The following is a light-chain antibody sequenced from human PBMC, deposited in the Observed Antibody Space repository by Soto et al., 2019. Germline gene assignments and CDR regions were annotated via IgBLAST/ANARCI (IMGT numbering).Light chain of an antibody. CDR2: DAS. CDR3: QQYNSYPT. Sequence: DIQMTQSPSTLSASVGDRVTITCRASQSISSWLAWYQQKPGKAPKLLIYDASSVESGVPSRFGGSGSGTEFTLTISSLQPDDFATYYCQQYNSYPTFGQGTKVEIK. J-gene: IGKJ1*01. V-gene: IGKV1-5*01. CDR1: QSISSW.